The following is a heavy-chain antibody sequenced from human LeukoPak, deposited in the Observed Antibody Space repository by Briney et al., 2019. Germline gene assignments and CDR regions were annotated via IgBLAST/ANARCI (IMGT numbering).Heavy chain of an antibody. Sequence: GASVKVSCKASGYTFTSYGISWVRQAPGQGLEWMGIINPSGGSTSYAQKFQGRVTMTRDTSTSTVYMELSSLRSEDTAVYYCARGDPYYYDSSGYYPFDYWGQGTLVTVSS. CDR2: INPSGGST. V-gene: IGHV1-46*01. J-gene: IGHJ4*02. CDR3: ARGDPYYYDSSGYYPFDY. D-gene: IGHD3-22*01. CDR1: GYTFTSYG.